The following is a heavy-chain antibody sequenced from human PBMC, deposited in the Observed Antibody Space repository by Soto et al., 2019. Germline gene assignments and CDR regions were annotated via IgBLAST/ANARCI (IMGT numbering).Heavy chain of an antibody. CDR1: GYTFTSYG. CDR2: ISAYNGNT. J-gene: IGHJ6*02. Sequence: QVQLVQSGAEVKKPGASVKVSCKASGYTFTSYGISWVRQAPGQGLEWMGWISAYNGNTNYAQKLQGRVTITADESTSTAYMEMSSLRSEDTAVYYCASQGEGYCSGGSCYGAYYYYGMDVWGQGTTVTVSS. D-gene: IGHD2-15*01. CDR3: ASQGEGYCSGGSCYGAYYYYGMDV. V-gene: IGHV1-18*01.